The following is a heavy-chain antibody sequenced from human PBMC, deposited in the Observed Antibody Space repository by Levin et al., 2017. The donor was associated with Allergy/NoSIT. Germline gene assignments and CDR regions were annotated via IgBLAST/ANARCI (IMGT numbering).Heavy chain of an antibody. Sequence: SQTLSLTCKVSGGSMRSYYWNWIRQPPGKGLEWIGHIFHSGSTNYNPSLKSRVTISLDTSKNQFSLKLSSVTAADTAVYYCGRGGIYIDGPVAYWGQGTLVIVSS. CDR1: GGSMRSYY. V-gene: IGHV4-59*01. J-gene: IGHJ4*02. CDR3: GRGGIYIDGPVAY. CDR2: IFHSGST. D-gene: IGHD5-12*01.